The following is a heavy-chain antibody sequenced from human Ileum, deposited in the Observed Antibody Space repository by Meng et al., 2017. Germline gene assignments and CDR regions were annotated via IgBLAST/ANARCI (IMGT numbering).Heavy chain of an antibody. CDR1: GGSISRSFH. V-gene: IGHV4-4*02. J-gene: IGHJ4*02. Sequence: QVYLQESGSGLVQPSGTLPLTCTVSGGSISRSFHWSWVRQSPGKGLEWIGQIYLAGSPNDHPSLESRVTISVDKSKNQFSLSLTSVTAADTAIFYCVRHGGKYFDSWAREPWSPSPQ. CDR3: VRHGGKYFDS. CDR2: IYLAGSP. D-gene: IGHD2-15*01.